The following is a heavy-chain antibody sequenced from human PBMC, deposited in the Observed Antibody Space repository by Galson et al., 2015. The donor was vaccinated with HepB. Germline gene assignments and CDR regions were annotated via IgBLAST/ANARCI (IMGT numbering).Heavy chain of an antibody. V-gene: IGHV3-30*04. J-gene: IGHJ5*02. CDR3: ARGWELLDNWFDP. CDR2: ISYDGSNK. Sequence: SLRLSCAASGFTFSSYAMHWVRQAPGKGLEWVAVISYDGSNKYYADSVKGRFTISRDNSKNTLYLQMNSLRAEDTAVYYCARGWELLDNWFDPWGQGTLVTVSS. D-gene: IGHD1-26*01. CDR1: GFTFSSYA.